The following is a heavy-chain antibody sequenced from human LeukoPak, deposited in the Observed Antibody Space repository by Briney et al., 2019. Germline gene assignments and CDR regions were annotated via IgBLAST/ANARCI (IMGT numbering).Heavy chain of an antibody. J-gene: IGHJ4*02. Sequence: SETLSLTCSVSGDSISGISYYWGWLRQPPGTGLEWIGKIYYSGSSYNNPSLESRVVISLDTSRNQFCLKLTSVTATDTAVYYCARQGAVGATGFDFWGQGILVTVSS. CDR3: ARQGAVGATGFDF. CDR1: GDSISGISYY. CDR2: IYYSGSS. D-gene: IGHD1-26*01. V-gene: IGHV4-39*01.